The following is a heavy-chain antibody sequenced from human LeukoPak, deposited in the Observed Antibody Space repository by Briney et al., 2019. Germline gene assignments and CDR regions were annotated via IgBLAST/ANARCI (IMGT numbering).Heavy chain of an antibody. CDR1: GVSFSGYY. CDR3: ASKGPKVTIVGVVNRKTYMDV. V-gene: IGHV4-34*01. Sequence: SETLSLTCAGYGVSFSGYYWSWLRQPPGKGLEWIGEINHSGSTNYNPSLKSRVSISVVTSKNQYSLKLSSVTAADTAVYYCASKGPKVTIVGVVNRKTYMDVWGKGTTVTVSS. D-gene: IGHD3-3*01. J-gene: IGHJ6*03. CDR2: INHSGST.